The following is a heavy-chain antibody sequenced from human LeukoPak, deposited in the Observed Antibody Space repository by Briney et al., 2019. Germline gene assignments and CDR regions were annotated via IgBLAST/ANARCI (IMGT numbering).Heavy chain of an antibody. CDR3: ARDIGGGSYLY. V-gene: IGHV4-38-2*02. J-gene: IGHJ1*01. CDR1: GYSISSGYY. Sequence: SSETLSLTCAVSGYSISSGYYWGWIRQPPGKGLEWIGNIYHSGSTYYNPSLRSRVTISVDTSKNQFSLKLSSGTAADTAVYYCARDIGGGSYLYWGQGTLVTVSS. D-gene: IGHD3-10*01. CDR2: IYHSGST.